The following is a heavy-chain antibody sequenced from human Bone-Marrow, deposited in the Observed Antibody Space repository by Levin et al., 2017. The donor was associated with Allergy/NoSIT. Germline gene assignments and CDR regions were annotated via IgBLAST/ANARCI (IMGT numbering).Heavy chain of an antibody. CDR1: GFSVSATY. Sequence: GGSLRLSCAASGFSVSATYMTWVRQAPGWGLEWVSTLYSSGTTYYADSVKGRFTISRDNSRNTLYLQMHSLRAGDTAVYYCAKGFSSDSFDPWGQGTLVTVSS. J-gene: IGHJ5*02. D-gene: IGHD6-6*01. V-gene: IGHV3-66*01. CDR2: LYSSGTT. CDR3: AKGFSSDSFDP.